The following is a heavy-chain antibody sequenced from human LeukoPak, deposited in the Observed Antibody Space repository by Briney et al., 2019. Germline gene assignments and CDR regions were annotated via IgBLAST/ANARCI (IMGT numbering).Heavy chain of an antibody. CDR2: IIPILGIA. J-gene: IGHJ4*02. V-gene: IGHV1-69*04. Sequence: ASVKVSCKASGGTFSSYAISWVRQAPGQGLEWMGRIIPILGIANYAQKFQGRVTITADESTSTAYMELSSLRSEDTAVYYCAREILYGALDYWGQGTLVTVSS. CDR1: GGTFSSYA. D-gene: IGHD2-8*01. CDR3: AREILYGALDY.